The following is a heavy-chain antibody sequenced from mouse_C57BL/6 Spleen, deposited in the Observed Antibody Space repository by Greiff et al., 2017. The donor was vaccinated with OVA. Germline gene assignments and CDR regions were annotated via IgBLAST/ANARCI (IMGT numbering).Heavy chain of an antibody. V-gene: IGHV14-4*01. D-gene: IGHD1-1*01. Sequence: VQLQQSGAELVRPGASVKLSCTASGFNIKDDYMHWVKQRPEQGLEWIGWIDPENGDTEYASKFQGKATITADTSSNTAYLQLSSLTSEDTAVYYCTTRLLRSWYFDVWGTGTTVTVSS. CDR3: TTRLLRSWYFDV. CDR2: IDPENGDT. CDR1: GFNIKDDY. J-gene: IGHJ1*03.